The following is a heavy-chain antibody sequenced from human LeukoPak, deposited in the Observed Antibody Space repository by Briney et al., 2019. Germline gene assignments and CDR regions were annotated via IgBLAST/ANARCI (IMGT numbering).Heavy chain of an antibody. V-gene: IGHV6-1*01. J-gene: IGHJ4*02. CDR3: ARDFCSGGSCYWRFDY. CDR1: GDTVSSNSAA. D-gene: IGHD2-15*01. CDR2: TYYRSKWNN. Sequence: SQTLSLTCAISGDTVSSNSAACNWIRQSPSRGLEWLGRTYYRSKWNNDYAVSVKSRITINPDTSKNQFSLQLNSVTPEDTAVYYCARDFCSGGSCYWRFDYWGQGTLVTVSS.